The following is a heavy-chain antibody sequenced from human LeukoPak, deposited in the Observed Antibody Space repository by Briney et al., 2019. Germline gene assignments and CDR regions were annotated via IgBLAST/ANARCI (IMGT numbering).Heavy chain of an antibody. J-gene: IGHJ4*02. D-gene: IGHD3/OR15-3a*01. CDR3: ARSHSVWTSFGY. CDR1: GGSISSYY. V-gene: IGHV4-59*01. CDR2: IYYSGST. Sequence: SEALSLTCTVSGGSISSYYWSWIRQPPGKGLEWIGYIYYSGSTNYNPSLKSRVTISVDTSKNQSSLKLNSVTAADTAVYYCARSHSVWTSFGYWGQGTLVTVSS.